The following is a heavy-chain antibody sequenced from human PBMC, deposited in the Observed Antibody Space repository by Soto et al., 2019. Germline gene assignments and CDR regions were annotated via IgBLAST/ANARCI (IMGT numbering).Heavy chain of an antibody. V-gene: IGHV1-69*05. J-gene: IGHJ4*02. CDR1: GGTFSTYA. D-gene: IGHD5-18*01. Sequence: QVQLVQSGAEVKKPESSVKVSCKAPGGTFSTYAISWVRQAPGQGLEWMGGIIPMFGTANYAQRFQDSVTITSDEATNTVYMALSSLRAEDTAVYFCASGIQLWLRRINNGYSGWGQGPLVTVSS. CDR2: IIPMFGTA. CDR3: ASGIQLWLRRINNGYSG.